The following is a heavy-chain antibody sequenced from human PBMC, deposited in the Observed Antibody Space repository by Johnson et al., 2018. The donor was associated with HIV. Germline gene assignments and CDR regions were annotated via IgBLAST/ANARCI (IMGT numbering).Heavy chain of an antibody. V-gene: IGHV3-23*04. D-gene: IGHD2-8*02. Sequence: VQLVESGGGVVQPGRSLRLSCVGSGFTFSGYAMHWVRQAPGKGLEWVSAISGSGGSTYYADSVKGRFTISRDNSKNTLYLQMNSLRAEDTAVYYCAKHIVLVVYAIGAAFDIWGQGTMVTVSS. J-gene: IGHJ3*02. CDR1: GFTFSGYA. CDR3: AKHIVLVVYAIGAAFDI. CDR2: ISGSGGST.